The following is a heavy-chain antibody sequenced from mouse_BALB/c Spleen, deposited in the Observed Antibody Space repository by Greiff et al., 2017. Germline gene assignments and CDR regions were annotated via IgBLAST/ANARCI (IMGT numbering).Heavy chain of an antibody. CDR3: ARDYDGYSAWFAY. CDR2: ISDGGSYT. J-gene: IGHJ3*01. V-gene: IGHV5-4*02. CDR1: GFTFSDYY. Sequence: EVKVVESGGGLVKPGGSLKLSCAASGFTFSDYYMYWVRQTPEKRLEWVATISDGGSYTYYPDSVKGRFTISRDNAKNNLYLQMSSLKSEDTAMYYCARDYDGYSAWFAYWGQGTLVTVSA. D-gene: IGHD2-3*01.